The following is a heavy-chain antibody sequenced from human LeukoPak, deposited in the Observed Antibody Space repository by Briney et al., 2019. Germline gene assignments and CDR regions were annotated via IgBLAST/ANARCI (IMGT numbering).Heavy chain of an antibody. Sequence: PGGSLRLSCAASGFTFDDYGMSWVRQAPGKGLEWVSGINWNGGSTGYADSVKGRFTISRDNAKNSLYLQMNSLRAEDTALYHCARKRYGDHGPYFDDWGQGTLVTVSS. CDR1: GFTFDDYG. CDR3: ARKRYGDHGPYFDD. CDR2: INWNGGST. V-gene: IGHV3-20*01. J-gene: IGHJ4*02. D-gene: IGHD4-17*01.